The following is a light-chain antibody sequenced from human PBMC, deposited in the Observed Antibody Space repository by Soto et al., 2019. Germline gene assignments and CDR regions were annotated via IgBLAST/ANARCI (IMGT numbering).Light chain of an antibody. J-gene: IGLJ2*01. CDR1: SSNVGANI. CDR2: TDN. Sequence: QSVLTQIPSTSGSPGQKITIPCSGSSSNVGANIVTWYQQFPGTAPKVLIYTDNQRPSGVPDRFSGSRSGTSASLVISGLRSEDEADYFCGTWDDSLNGPVFGGGTKLTVL. V-gene: IGLV1-44*01. CDR3: GTWDDSLNGPV.